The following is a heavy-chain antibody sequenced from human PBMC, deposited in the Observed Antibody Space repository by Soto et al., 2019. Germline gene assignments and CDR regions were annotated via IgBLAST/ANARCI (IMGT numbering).Heavy chain of an antibody. Sequence: PGGSLRLSCAASGFTFSSYAMSWVRQAPGKGLEWVSAISGSGGSTYYADSVKGRFTISRDNSKNTLYLQMNSLRAEDTAVYYCANTEKQWLVLNDYWGQGTLVTVSS. D-gene: IGHD6-19*01. V-gene: IGHV3-23*01. CDR1: GFTFSSYA. CDR3: ANTEKQWLVLNDY. J-gene: IGHJ4*02. CDR2: ISGSGGST.